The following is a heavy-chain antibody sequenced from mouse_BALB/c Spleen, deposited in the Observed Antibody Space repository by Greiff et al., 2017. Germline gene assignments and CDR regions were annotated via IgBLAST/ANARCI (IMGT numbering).Heavy chain of an antibody. CDR3: ASMIYDGYYDYYAMDY. D-gene: IGHD2-3*01. CDR1: GFSLTSYG. CDR2: IWSGGST. Sequence: QVQLQQSGPGLVQPSQSLSITCTVSGFSLTSYGVHWVRQSPGKGLEWLGVIWSGGSTDYNAAFISRLSISKDNSKSQVFFKMNSLQANDTAIYYCASMIYDGYYDYYAMDYWGQGTSVTVSS. V-gene: IGHV2-2*02. J-gene: IGHJ4*01.